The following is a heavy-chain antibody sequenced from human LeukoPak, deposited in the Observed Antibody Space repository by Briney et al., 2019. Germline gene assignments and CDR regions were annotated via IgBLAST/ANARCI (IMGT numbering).Heavy chain of an antibody. D-gene: IGHD3-22*01. J-gene: IGHJ3*02. V-gene: IGHV3-66*02. CDR1: GVTVSSNY. CDR3: ARVSSTMILAFDI. Sequence: GGSLRLSCAASGVTVSSNYMSWVRQAPGKGLEWVSVIYSGGSTYYADSVKGRFTISRDNSKNTLYLQMNSLRAEDTAVYYCARVSSTMILAFDIWGQGTMVTVSS. CDR2: IYSGGST.